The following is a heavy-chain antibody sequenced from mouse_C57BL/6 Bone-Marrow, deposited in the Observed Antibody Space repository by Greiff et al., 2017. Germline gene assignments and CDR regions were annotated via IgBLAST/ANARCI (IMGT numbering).Heavy chain of an antibody. Sequence: VQLVESGGGLVKPGGSLKLSCAASGFTFSSYAMSWVRQTPEKRLEWVATISDGGSYTYYPDNVKGRFTISRDNAKNNLYLQMSHLKSEDTAMYYWAREGGLRGAYWGQGTLVTVSA. V-gene: IGHV5-4*01. CDR3: AREGGLRGAY. D-gene: IGHD2-4*01. CDR2: ISDGGSYT. CDR1: GFTFSSYA. J-gene: IGHJ3*01.